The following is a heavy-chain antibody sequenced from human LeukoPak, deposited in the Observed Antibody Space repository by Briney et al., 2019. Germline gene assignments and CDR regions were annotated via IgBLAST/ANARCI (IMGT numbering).Heavy chain of an antibody. D-gene: IGHD4-23*01. CDR3: AKDALNYGGNFIFDY. J-gene: IGHJ4*02. CDR2: IRYDGSNK. CDR1: GFTLSSYG. V-gene: IGHV3-30*02. Sequence: GGSLRLSCAASGFTLSSYGVHWVRQSPGKGLEGVAFIRYDGSNKYYADSVKGRFTISRDNSKNTLSLQMNSLRAEDTAVYYCAKDALNYGGNFIFDYWGQGTLVTVSS.